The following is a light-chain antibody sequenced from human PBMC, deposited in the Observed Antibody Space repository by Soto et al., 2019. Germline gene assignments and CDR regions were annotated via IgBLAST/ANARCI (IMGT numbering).Light chain of an antibody. J-gene: IGKJ1*01. CDR3: QHYNNWPPWT. CDR1: QSISNN. V-gene: IGKV3-15*01. CDR2: GAS. Sequence: EIVMTQSPATLSVSPGQRATLSCRASQSISNNLAWHQQKPGQAPRLLIYGASTRATGIPVRFSGSGSGTEFTLTISRLQSEDFAVYYCQHYNNWPPWTFGQGTKVDIK.